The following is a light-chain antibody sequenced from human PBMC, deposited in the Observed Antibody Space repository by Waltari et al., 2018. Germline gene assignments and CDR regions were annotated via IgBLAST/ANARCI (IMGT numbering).Light chain of an antibody. J-gene: IGKJ1*01. CDR1: RSVGRA. V-gene: IGKV3-20*01. Sequence: EMVLTQSQATLSWSPGERAPLSCRASRSVGRALAWYQKKPGQAPRLLIYGASTRATGIPDRFSGSGSGTDFSLTISSLEPEDFAVYYCQHYLRLPATFGQGTKVEIK. CDR3: QHYLRLPAT. CDR2: GAS.